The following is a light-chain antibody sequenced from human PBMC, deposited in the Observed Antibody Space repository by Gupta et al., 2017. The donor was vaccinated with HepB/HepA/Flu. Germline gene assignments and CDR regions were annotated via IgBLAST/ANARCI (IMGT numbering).Light chain of an antibody. J-gene: IGKJ5*01. CDR3: QQYGSTPRSIT. CDR1: RRVRSSY. V-gene: IGKV3-20*01. Sequence: LVLTQSAATLPLSPGVRATLSCRASRRVRSSYLAWYQQQPGQAPGLLIYGTSSRATGIPDRCSGSGCGTEFTLTISRLEREDVAVDYCQQYGSTPRSITFGQGTRLEIK. CDR2: GTS.